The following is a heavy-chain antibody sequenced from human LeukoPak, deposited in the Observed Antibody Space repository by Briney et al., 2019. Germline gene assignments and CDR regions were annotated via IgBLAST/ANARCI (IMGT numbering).Heavy chain of an antibody. D-gene: IGHD1-26*01. CDR2: IYYSGST. J-gene: IGHJ4*02. V-gene: IGHV4-59*08. CDR1: GGSISSYY. Sequence: SETLSLTCTVSGGSISSYYWSWIRQPPGKGLEWIGYIYYSGSTNYNPPLKSRVTISVDTSKNQFSLKLSSVTAADTAVYYCARLPRVGNCGSYSGEKRFDYWGQGTLVTVSS. CDR3: ARLPRVGNCGSYSGEKRFDY.